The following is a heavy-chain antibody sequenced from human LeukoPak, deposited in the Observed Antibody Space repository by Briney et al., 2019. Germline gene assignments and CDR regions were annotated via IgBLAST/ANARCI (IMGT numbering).Heavy chain of an antibody. CDR2: INSDGSST. V-gene: IGHV3-74*01. D-gene: IGHD1-14*01. CDR3: STGPGHAFDI. Sequence: GGSLRLSCAASGFTFSSYWMHWVRQVPGKGLVWVSRINSDGSSTSYADSVKGRFTISRDNAKNTLYVQMNSLRAGDTAVYYCSTGPGHAFDIWGRGTMVTVSS. CDR1: GFTFSSYW. J-gene: IGHJ3*02.